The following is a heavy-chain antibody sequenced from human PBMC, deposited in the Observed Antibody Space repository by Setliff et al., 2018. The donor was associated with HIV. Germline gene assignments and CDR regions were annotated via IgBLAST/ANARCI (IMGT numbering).Heavy chain of an antibody. Sequence: SVKVSCKASGGTFSLYAINWVRQAPGQGLEWMGGIIPTFNTANYAQKFQGRVTITADGSTSTAYMELSSLRFEDTATYYCARDQATGYEKVWFSWIDPWGQGTLVTVSS. J-gene: IGHJ5*02. V-gene: IGHV1-69*13. CDR2: IIPTFNTA. CDR3: ARDQATGYEKVWFSWIDP. D-gene: IGHD5-12*01. CDR1: GGTFSLYA.